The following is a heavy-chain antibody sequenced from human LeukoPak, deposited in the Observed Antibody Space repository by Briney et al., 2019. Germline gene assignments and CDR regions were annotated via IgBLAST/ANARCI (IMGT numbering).Heavy chain of an antibody. D-gene: IGHD2-15*01. Sequence: GGSLRLSCAASGFTLSSYAMSWVRQAPGKGLEWVSTISGSGGSTYYADSVKGRFTISRDNSKNTLYLQMNSLRAEDTAVYYCARERYCSGGSCYPDAFDIWGQGTMVTVSS. CDR1: GFTLSSYA. CDR3: ARERYCSGGSCYPDAFDI. J-gene: IGHJ3*02. CDR2: ISGSGGST. V-gene: IGHV3-23*01.